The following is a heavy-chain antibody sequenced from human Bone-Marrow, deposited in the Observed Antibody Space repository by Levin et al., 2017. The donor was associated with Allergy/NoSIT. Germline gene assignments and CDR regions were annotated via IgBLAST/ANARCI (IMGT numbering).Heavy chain of an antibody. J-gene: IGHJ3*02. CDR3: ARGIIGDVRVAHKEAFDI. CDR2: ISRSGTDM. V-gene: IGHV3-21*01. D-gene: IGHD2/OR15-2a*01. Sequence: GESLKISCTVSGFTFSLYSMNWVRQAPGKGLEWVSSISRSGTDMYNADSVKGRFTISRDNAKNSLNLQMSSLRAEDTAVYYCARGIIGDVRVAHKEAFDIWGQGTMVTVSS. CDR1: GFTFSLYS.